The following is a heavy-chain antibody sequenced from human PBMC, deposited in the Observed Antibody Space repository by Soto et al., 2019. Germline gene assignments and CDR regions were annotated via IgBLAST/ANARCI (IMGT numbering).Heavy chain of an antibody. J-gene: IGHJ4*02. D-gene: IGHD6-13*01. Sequence: QVQLVQSGAEVKKPGASVKVSCKASGYTFTSYGFSWVRQAPGQGLDWMGWVSAYNGNTNYAQKLQGRVTMTTDTSTSTAYMELRSLRSDDTAVYYCARGRRSTWYLTPYYFDYWGQGTLVTVSS. CDR1: GYTFTSYG. V-gene: IGHV1-18*01. CDR3: ARGRRSTWYLTPYYFDY. CDR2: VSAYNGNT.